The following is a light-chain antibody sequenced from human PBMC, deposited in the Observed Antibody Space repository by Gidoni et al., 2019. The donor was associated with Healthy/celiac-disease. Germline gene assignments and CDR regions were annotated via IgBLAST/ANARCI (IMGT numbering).Light chain of an antibody. J-gene: IGLJ2*01. CDR2: GKN. V-gene: IGLV3-19*01. Sequence: SSELTPDPAVSVALGPTVRITCQGDSLRSYYASWYQQKPGQAPVLVIYGKNNRPSGIPDRFSGSSSGNTASLTITGAQAEDEADYYCNSRDSSGNPVVFGGGTKLTVL. CDR1: SLRSYY. CDR3: NSRDSSGNPVV.